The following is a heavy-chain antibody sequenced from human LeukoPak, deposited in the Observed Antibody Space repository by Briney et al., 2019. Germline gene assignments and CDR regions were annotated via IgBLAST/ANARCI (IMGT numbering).Heavy chain of an antibody. Sequence: PSETLSLTCTVSGGPISSYYWSWIRQPPGKGLEWIGYIYYSGSTNYNPSLKSRVTISVDTSKNQFSLKLSSVTAADTAVYYCAREDRWLRFVDWGQGTLVTVSS. V-gene: IGHV4-59*01. CDR3: AREDRWLRFVD. D-gene: IGHD5-12*01. CDR2: IYYSGST. J-gene: IGHJ4*02. CDR1: GGPISSYY.